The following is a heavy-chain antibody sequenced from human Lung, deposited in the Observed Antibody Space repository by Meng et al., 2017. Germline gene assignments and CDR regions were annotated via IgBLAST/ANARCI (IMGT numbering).Heavy chain of an antibody. J-gene: IGHJ4*02. CDR2: INHSGST. CDR1: GGSFSDYY. Sequence: QVQIQQWGAGLLEPAETLSLTCVVSGGSFSDYYWGWIRQPPGKGLEWIGEINHSGSTNYNPSLESRATISVDTSQNNLSLKLSSVTAADSAVYYCARGPTTMAHDFDYWGQGTLVTVSS. D-gene: IGHD4-11*01. V-gene: IGHV4-34*01. CDR3: ARGPTTMAHDFDY.